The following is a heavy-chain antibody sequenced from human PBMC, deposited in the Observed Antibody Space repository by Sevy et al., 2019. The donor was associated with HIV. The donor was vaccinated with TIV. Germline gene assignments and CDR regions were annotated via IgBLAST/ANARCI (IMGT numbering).Heavy chain of an antibody. CDR2: IRFDGNNK. V-gene: IGHV3-30*02. J-gene: IGHJ4*02. CDR3: AKDSVARNLHFDY. Sequence: GGSLRLSCAASGFTFSRYGMHWVRQAPGKGLEWVASIRFDGNNKHYVDSVMGRFTISRDDSNNTLYLQMNSLRSEDTAVYYCAKDSVARNLHFDYWGQGALVTVSS. D-gene: IGHD6-19*01. CDR1: GFTFSRYG.